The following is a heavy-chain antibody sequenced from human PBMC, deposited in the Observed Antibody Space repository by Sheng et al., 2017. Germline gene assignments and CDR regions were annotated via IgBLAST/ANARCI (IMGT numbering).Heavy chain of an antibody. CDR2: ISAYNGNT. V-gene: IGHV1-18*01. Sequence: QVQLVQSGAEVKKPGASVKVSCKASGYTFTSYGISWVRQAPGQGLEWMGWISAYNGNTNYAQKLQGRVTMTTDTSTSTAYMELRSLRSDDTAVYYCARDLRDYGDYLDWYFDLWGRGTLVTVSS. CDR1: GYTFTSYG. CDR3: ARDLRDYGDYLDWYFDL. D-gene: IGHD4-17*01. J-gene: IGHJ2*01.